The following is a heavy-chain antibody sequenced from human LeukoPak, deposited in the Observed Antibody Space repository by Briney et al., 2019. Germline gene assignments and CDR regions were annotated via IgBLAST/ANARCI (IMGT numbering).Heavy chain of an antibody. Sequence: GRSLRLSCAASGFTFSSYGMHWVRQAPGKGLEWVAVISYDGSNKYYADSVKGRFTISRDNSKNTLYLQMNSLGAEDTAVYYCARGVLPGYWGQGTLVTVSS. D-gene: IGHD3-16*01. J-gene: IGHJ4*02. CDR1: GFTFSSYG. V-gene: IGHV3-30*03. CDR3: ARGVLPGY. CDR2: ISYDGSNK.